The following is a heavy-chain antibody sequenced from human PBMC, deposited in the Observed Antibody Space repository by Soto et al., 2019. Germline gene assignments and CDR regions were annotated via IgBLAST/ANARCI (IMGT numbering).Heavy chain of an antibody. V-gene: IGHV1-18*01. Sequence: QVQLVQSGAEVKKPGASVKVSCKASGYTFTSYGISWVRQAPGQGLEWMGWISAYNGNTNYAQKLQGRATMTKDTSTSTAYMELRSLRSDDTAVYYCASSVGVVTYYYGMDVWGQGTTVTVSS. CDR3: ASSVGVVTYYYGMDV. CDR1: GYTFTSYG. CDR2: ISAYNGNT. D-gene: IGHD3-16*01. J-gene: IGHJ6*02.